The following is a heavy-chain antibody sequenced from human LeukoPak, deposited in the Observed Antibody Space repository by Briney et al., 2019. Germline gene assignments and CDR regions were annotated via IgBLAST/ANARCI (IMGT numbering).Heavy chain of an antibody. CDR3: AKARTQNYYDSSGEFDY. V-gene: IGHV3-23*01. CDR2: ISGSGGST. J-gene: IGHJ4*02. D-gene: IGHD3-22*01. CDR1: GGSISSYY. Sequence: ETLSLTCTVSGGSISSYYWSWVRQAPGKGLEWVSAISGSGGSTYYADSVKGRFTISRDNSKNTLYLQMNNLRAEDTAVYYCAKARTQNYYDSSGEFDYWGQGTLVTVSS.